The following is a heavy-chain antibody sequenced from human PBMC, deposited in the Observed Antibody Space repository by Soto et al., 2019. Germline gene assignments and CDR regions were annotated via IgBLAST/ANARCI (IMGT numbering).Heavy chain of an antibody. CDR2: INHSGCT. Sequence: SETLSLTCAVYGGSFSGYYWSWIRQPPGKGLEWIGEINHSGCTNYNPSLKSRVTISVDTSKNQFSLKLSSVTAADTAVYYCARGDSSSSKGLYFDYWGQGTLVTVSS. J-gene: IGHJ4*02. CDR1: GGSFSGYY. V-gene: IGHV4-34*01. D-gene: IGHD6-13*01. CDR3: ARGDSSSSKGLYFDY.